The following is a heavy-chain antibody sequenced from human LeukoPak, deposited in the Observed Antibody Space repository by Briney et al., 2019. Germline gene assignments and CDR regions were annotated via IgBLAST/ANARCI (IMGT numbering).Heavy chain of an antibody. V-gene: IGHV3-23*01. CDR2: ISNSGGSA. D-gene: IGHD3-16*02. CDR3: AKGLRLGELSSGFDY. J-gene: IGHJ4*02. CDR1: GFTFSNYA. Sequence: PGGSLRLSCGASGFTFSNYAMSWVRQAPGKGLGWVSGISNSGGSAYYADSVKGRFTISRDNSRNTLYLQMNSLRAEDTALYYCAKGLRLGELSSGFDYWGQGTLVTVSS.